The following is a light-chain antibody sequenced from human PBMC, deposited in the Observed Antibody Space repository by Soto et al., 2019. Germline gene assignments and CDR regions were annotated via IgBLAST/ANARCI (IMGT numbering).Light chain of an antibody. V-gene: IGKV2-28*01. CDR1: QSLLHSNGYNY. Sequence: DIVLTQSPLSLPVISGEPASISCRSSQSLLHSNGYNYLDWYLQKPGQSPQVLFYLGSNRASGVPERFSGRGSGTGFTLRISRVEAEDVGVYYCMQALQTPYTFGQGTQLEIK. CDR3: MQALQTPYT. CDR2: LGS. J-gene: IGKJ2*01.